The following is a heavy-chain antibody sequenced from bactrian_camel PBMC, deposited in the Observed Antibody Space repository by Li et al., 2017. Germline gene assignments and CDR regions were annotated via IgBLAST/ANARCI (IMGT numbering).Heavy chain of an antibody. CDR3: VLDGIWYNGGCGN. CDR2: IDIDDST. CDR1: GLAFERQK. J-gene: IGHJ4*01. D-gene: IGHD6*01. V-gene: IGHV3S9*01. Sequence: HVQLVESGGGSVPAGGSLRISCTASGLAFERQKMDWHRRAPGTDCELVSSIDIDDSTYYIQSVMGRFDISRDNSKSTVYLQMNNLKPEDTGVYYCVLDGIWYNGGCGNWGQGTQVTVS.